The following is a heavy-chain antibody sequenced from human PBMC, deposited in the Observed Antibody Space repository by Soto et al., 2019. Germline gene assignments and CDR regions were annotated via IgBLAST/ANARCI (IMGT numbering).Heavy chain of an antibody. V-gene: IGHV1-8*01. Sequence: ASVKVSCKASGYTFTSYDINWVRQATGQGLGWMGWMNPNSGNTGYAQKFQGRFTISRDNSKNTLYLQMNSLRAEDTAVYYCARGSSGPLGYCSGDSCSKGMDVWGQGTTVTVSS. J-gene: IGHJ6*02. CDR2: MNPNSGNT. CDR3: ARGSSGPLGYCSGDSCSKGMDV. D-gene: IGHD2-15*01. CDR1: GYTFTSYD.